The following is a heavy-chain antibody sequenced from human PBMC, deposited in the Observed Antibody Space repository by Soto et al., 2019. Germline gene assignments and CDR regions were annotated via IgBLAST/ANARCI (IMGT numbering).Heavy chain of an antibody. CDR2: IHYSGST. CDR1: GGSISTYY. D-gene: IGHD6-19*01. J-gene: IGHJ4*02. CDR3: AREYSSFEY. Sequence: QVQLQESGPGLVKPSETLSLTCTVSGGSISTYYWSWIRQPPGKGLEWIGYIHYSGSTSYNPPLNSRVTISVDTSKNQFSLKLSSVTAADTAVYYCAREYSSFEYWGQGILVSVS. V-gene: IGHV4-59*01.